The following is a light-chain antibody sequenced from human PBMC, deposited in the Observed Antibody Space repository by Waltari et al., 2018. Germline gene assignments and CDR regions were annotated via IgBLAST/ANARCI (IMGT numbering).Light chain of an antibody. CDR2: VNSDGSH. Sequence: QLVLTQSPSASASLGASVNLTFTLSSGHSTNIIAWLQQQPEKGPRYLMNVNSDGSHNKGVGIPDRFSGSSSGAERYLTISSLQSEDEADYYCQTGGHGTWVFGGGTRLTVL. V-gene: IGLV4-69*01. CDR1: SGHSTNI. J-gene: IGLJ3*02. CDR3: QTGGHGTWV.